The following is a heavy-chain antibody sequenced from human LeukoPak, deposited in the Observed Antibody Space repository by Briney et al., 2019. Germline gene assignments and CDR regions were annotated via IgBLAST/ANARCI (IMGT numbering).Heavy chain of an antibody. J-gene: IGHJ6*03. CDR1: GYIFTGSY. CDR3: ARGVYCSTSSCSGGLGYYFYFMDV. V-gene: IGHV1-2*06. Sequence: ASVKVSCKASGYIFTGSYIHWVRQAPGQGLEWMGRINPNNGGTNYAQKFQGRVTMTRDTSITTVFMELRSLRYDDTAVYYCARGVYCSTSSCSGGLGYYFYFMDVWGKGTTVTVSS. D-gene: IGHD2-2*01. CDR2: INPNNGGT.